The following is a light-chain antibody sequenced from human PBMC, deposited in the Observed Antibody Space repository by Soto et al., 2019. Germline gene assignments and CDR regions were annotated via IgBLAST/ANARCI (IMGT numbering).Light chain of an antibody. V-gene: IGLV2-23*02. J-gene: IGLJ1*01. CDR2: EVS. Sequence: QSVLTQPASVSGSPGQSITISCTGTSSDVGSYNLVSWYQQHPGKAPKLMIYEVSKRPSGVSNRFSGSKSGNTASLTISGLQAEDEADYYCSSYACSSTPYVFGTGTKVTVL. CDR1: SSDVGSYNL. CDR3: SSYACSSTPYV.